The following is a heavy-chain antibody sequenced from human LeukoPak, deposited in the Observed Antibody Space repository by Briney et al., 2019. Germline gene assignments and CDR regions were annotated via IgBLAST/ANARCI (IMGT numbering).Heavy chain of an antibody. CDR2: INPNSGGT. CDR1: GYTFTGYY. CDR3: ARVVFGEWVPLDY. D-gene: IGHD3-10*01. Sequence: ASVKVSCKASGYTFTGYYMHWVRQAPGQGLEWMGWINPNSGGTNYAQKFQGWVTMTRDTSISTAYMELSRLRSDDTAVYYCARVVFGEWVPLDYWGQGTLVTVSS. V-gene: IGHV1-2*04. J-gene: IGHJ4*02.